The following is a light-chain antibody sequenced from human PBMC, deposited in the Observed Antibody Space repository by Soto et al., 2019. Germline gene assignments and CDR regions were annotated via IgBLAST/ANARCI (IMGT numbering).Light chain of an antibody. J-gene: IGKJ4*01. CDR1: QSVSTY. CDR2: DAS. Sequence: EIVLTQSPATLSLSPGERATLSCRASQSVSTYLAWYQQKPGQAPRLLIYDASNRATGIPARFSGSGSGTDFTLTISRLDPEDFAVYYCQHRSNWPLTFGGGTKVDSK. CDR3: QHRSNWPLT. V-gene: IGKV3-11*01.